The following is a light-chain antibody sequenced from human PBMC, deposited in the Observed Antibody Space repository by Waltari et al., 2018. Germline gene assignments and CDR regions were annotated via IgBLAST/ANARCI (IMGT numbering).Light chain of an antibody. Sequence: DIVMTQTPLSLPVTPGEPASISCRSSQSLLHSNGDTYLHWYLQKPGQSPRLLIYKVTNRESGVPDGFSGSGSGTDFTLKISRVEPEDVGVYYCMQSTKDPWTFGQGTKVEIK. CDR2: KVT. J-gene: IGKJ1*01. CDR1: QSLLHSNGDTY. V-gene: IGKV2D-29*02. CDR3: MQSTKDPWT.